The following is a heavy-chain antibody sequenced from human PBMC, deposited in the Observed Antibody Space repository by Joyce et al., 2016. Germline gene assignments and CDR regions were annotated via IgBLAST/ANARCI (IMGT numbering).Heavy chain of an antibody. J-gene: IGHJ4*02. V-gene: IGHV3-30*04. CDR2: ILYDGSNA. D-gene: IGHD5-18*01. CDR3: ARDNGYSNGHGFDY. CDR1: GFTFSSHS. Sequence: QVQLVESGGGVVQPGRSLRLSCAASGFTFSSHSMHWARQAPGKGLEWVTLILYDGSNAYYADSGKGRFTISRDNSKSTLYLQMNSLRAEDTAVYYCARDNGYSNGHGFDYWGQGTLVTVSS.